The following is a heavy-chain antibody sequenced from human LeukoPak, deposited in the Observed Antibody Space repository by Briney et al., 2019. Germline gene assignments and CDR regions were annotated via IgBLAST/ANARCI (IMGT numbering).Heavy chain of an antibody. CDR1: GFTVGSNY. V-gene: IGHV3-53*01. J-gene: IGHJ6*03. CDR2: IYGDDYT. D-gene: IGHD5/OR15-5a*01. CDR3: ARGPSLVPSTIYYHYMDV. Sequence: GGSLRLSCAASGFTVGSNYMTWVRQAPGKGLEWVALIYGDDYTFYSDSVEGRFTVSRDRSKNTVYLPLNSLSPEDTAVYFCARGPSLVPSTIYYHYMDVWGTGTTVTVSS.